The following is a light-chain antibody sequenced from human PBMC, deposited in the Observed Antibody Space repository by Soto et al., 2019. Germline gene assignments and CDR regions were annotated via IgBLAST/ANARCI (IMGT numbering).Light chain of an antibody. CDR1: QTVGSSY. J-gene: IGKJ2*01. CDR3: QQYDSSAMYT. V-gene: IGKV3-20*01. CDR2: STS. Sequence: EIVLTQSPGTLSLSPGERATLSCRASQTVGSSYLAWYQQKPGQTPKLLIYSTSSRATGIPDRFSGSGSGTEFTLTISRLEPEDFAVYYCQQYDSSAMYTFGQGTKLEIK.